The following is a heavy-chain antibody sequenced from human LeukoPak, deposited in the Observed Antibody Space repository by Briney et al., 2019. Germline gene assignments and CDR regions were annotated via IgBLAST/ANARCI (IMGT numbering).Heavy chain of an antibody. CDR3: ARGTSNYDFWSGYYPTPTSYYGMDV. CDR2: IIPIFGTA. CDR1: GGTFSSYA. D-gene: IGHD3-3*01. V-gene: IGHV1-69*13. J-gene: IGHJ6*02. Sequence: ASVKVSCKASGGTFSSYAISWVRQAPGQGLEWMGGIIPIFGTANYAQKFQGRVTITADESTSTAYVELSSLRSEDTAVYYCARGTSNYDFWSGYYPTPTSYYGMDVWGQGTTVTVSS.